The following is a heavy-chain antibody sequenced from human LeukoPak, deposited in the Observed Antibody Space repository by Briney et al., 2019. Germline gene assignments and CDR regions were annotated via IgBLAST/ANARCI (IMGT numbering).Heavy chain of an antibody. CDR3: ARRVSSGYAPDY. CDR1: GFTFSSYA. Sequence: GGSLRLSCAASGFTFSSYAMSWVRQAPGKGLEWVSAISGSGGSAYYADSVKGRFTISRDNSKNSLYLQMNSLRAEDTAVYYCARRVSSGYAPDYWGQGTLVTVSS. J-gene: IGHJ4*02. D-gene: IGHD3-22*01. V-gene: IGHV3-23*01. CDR2: ISGSGGSA.